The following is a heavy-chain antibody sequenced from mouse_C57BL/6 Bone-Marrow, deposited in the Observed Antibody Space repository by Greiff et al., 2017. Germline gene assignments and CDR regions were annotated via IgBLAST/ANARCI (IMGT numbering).Heavy chain of an antibody. D-gene: IGHD2-3*01. V-gene: IGHV5-15*01. CDR1: GFTFSDYG. CDR3: ARQAYDGYYVWYFDV. J-gene: IGHJ1*03. CDR2: ISNLAYSI. Sequence: EVKVVESGGGLVQPGGSLKLSCAASGFTFSDYGMAWVRQAPRKGPEWVAFISNLAYSIYYADTVTGRFTISRENAKNTLYLGMSSLRSEDTAMYYCARQAYDGYYVWYFDVWGTGTTVTVSS.